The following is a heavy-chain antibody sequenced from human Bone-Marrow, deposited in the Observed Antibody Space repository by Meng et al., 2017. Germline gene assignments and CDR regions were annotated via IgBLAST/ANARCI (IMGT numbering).Heavy chain of an antibody. CDR3: TSDTVD. V-gene: IGHV3-72*01. CDR1: GLTLSDHY. J-gene: IGHJ4*02. D-gene: IGHD4-23*01. CDR2: TADKAHSYTT. Sequence: GESLKISCEASGLTLSDHYVDGVRQAPGRGLEWFGLTADKAHSYTTPYAASVKGIFTISRDDVKNSVYLQMNSLKTEDTAVYFCTSDTVDWGQGTLVTVSS.